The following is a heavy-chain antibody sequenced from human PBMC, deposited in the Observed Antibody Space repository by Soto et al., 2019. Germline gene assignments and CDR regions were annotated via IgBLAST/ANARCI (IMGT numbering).Heavy chain of an antibody. CDR3: ARDYRGEGATSAAPFDY. D-gene: IGHD1-26*01. J-gene: IGHJ4*02. CDR1: GFTFSDYY. CDR2: ISSSSSYT. V-gene: IGHV3-11*06. Sequence: PGGSLRLSCAASGFTFSDYYMSWIRQAPGKGLEWVSYISSSSSYTSYADSVKGRFTISRDNAKNSLYLQMNSLRAEDTAVYYCARDYRGEGATSAAPFDYWGQGTLVTVSS.